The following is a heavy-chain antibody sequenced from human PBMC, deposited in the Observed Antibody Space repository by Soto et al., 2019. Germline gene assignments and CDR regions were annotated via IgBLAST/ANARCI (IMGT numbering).Heavy chain of an antibody. CDR2: ITDSGDDT. CDR3: AKLGSSSWSPHYYFDY. Sequence: ADSGCAVNDYSMGWVRHPPRKGLEWVSAITDSGDDTYYIDSVKGRFTISRDNSKSTLYLQMNSLRAEDTAIYYCAKLGSSSWSPHYYFDYWGQGTLVTVSS. J-gene: IGHJ4*02. CDR1: GCAVNDYS. D-gene: IGHD2-2*01. V-gene: IGHV3-23*01.